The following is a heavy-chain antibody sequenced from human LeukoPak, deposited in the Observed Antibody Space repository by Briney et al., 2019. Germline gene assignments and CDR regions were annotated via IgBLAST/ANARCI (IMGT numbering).Heavy chain of an antibody. CDR2: ISGSGGST. Sequence: GGSPRLSCAASGFTFRNYWMGWVRQAPGKGLEWVSAISGSGGSTYYADSVKGRFTISRDNSKNTLYLQMNSLRAEDTAVYYCAKDERYYDILTGYYAFDYWGQGTLVTVSS. CDR3: AKDERYYDILTGYYAFDY. D-gene: IGHD3-9*01. V-gene: IGHV3-23*01. J-gene: IGHJ4*02. CDR1: GFTFRNYW.